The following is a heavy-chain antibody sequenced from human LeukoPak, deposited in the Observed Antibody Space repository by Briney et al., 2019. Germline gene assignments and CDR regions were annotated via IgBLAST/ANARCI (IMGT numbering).Heavy chain of an antibody. CDR1: GDSVSSNSTA. CDR3: ARKRLSADSFDI. J-gene: IGHJ3*02. D-gene: IGHD4/OR15-4a*01. V-gene: IGHV6-1*01. Sequence: SQTLSLTCAISGDSVSSNSTAWNWIRQSPSRGLEWLGRTYYRSKWYNDYTVSVKSRITFNPDTSKNQFSLHLNSVTPEDTAVYYCARKRLSADSFDIWGQGTMVTVSS. CDR2: TYYRSKWYN.